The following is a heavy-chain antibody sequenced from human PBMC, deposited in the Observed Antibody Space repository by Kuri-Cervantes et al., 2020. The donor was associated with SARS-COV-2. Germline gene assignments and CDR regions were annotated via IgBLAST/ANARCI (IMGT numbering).Heavy chain of an antibody. V-gene: IGHV4-59*01. CDR2: IYYSGST. CDR1: GGSISSYY. CDR3: ARGRRSSSWYGYYYYGMDV. J-gene: IGHJ6*02. D-gene: IGHD6-13*01. Sequence: ESLKISCTVSGGSISSYYWSWIRQPPGKGLEWIGYIYYSGSTNYNPSLKSRVTISVDTSKNQFSLKLSSVTAADTAVYYCARGRRSSSWYGYYYYGMDVWGQGTTVTVSS.